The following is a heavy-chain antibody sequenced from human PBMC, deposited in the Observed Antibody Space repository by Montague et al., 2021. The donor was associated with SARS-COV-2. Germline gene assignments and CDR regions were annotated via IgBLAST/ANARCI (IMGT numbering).Heavy chain of an antibody. CDR1: GSISYGSYF. J-gene: IGHJ4*02. D-gene: IGHD2-21*02. CDR2: IHTSGST. CDR3: ASSHCGGDCY. Sequence: TLSLTCTVSGSISYGSYFWTWIRQPAGKGLEWIGRIHTSGSTXXNPHLQSRVAISIDTSKDQFSLELSSVTAADTAVYYCASSHCGGDCYSGQGTLVTVSS. V-gene: IGHV4-61*02.